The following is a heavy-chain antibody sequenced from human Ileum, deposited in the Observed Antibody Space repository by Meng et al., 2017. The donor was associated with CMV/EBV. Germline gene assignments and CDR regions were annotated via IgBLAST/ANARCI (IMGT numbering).Heavy chain of an antibody. CDR2: ISSRGSGSTT. D-gene: IGHD2-21*01. CDR3: ARVCGGDCYGAFDY. J-gene: IGHJ4*02. Sequence: GFTFSDDYMSWIRQAPGKGLEWVSYISSRGSGSTTYYADSVKGRFTISRDYAKNSQYLHMKNLRAEDTGVYYCARVCGGDCYGAFDYWGQGTLVTVSS. CDR1: GFTFSDDY. V-gene: IGHV3-11*04.